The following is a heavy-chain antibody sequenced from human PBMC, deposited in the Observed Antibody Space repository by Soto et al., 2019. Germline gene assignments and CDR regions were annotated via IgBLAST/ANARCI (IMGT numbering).Heavy chain of an antibody. D-gene: IGHD2-15*01. J-gene: IGHJ6*03. CDR2: INPSGGST. Sequence: ASVKVSCKASGYTFTSYYMHWVRQAPGQGLEWMGIINPSGGSTSYSQKFQGRVTITRDTSTSTVYMELSSLRSEDTAVYYCARVEVVADTGDYHCDYKDVWSRGTTDTVSS. CDR3: ARVEVVADTGDYHCDYKDV. CDR1: GYTFTSYY. V-gene: IGHV1-46*01.